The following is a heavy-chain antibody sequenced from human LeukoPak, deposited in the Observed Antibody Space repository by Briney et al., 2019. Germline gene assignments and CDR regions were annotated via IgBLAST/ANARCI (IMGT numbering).Heavy chain of an antibody. Sequence: SETLSLTCGVSGGSISSGGYSWSWIRQPPGKGLEWIGYIYYSGSTYYNPSLKSRVTISVDTSKNQFSLKLSSVTAADTAVYYCARTRARIVGGTKWFDPWGQGTLVTVSS. J-gene: IGHJ5*02. CDR1: GGSISSGGYS. CDR3: ARTRARIVGGTKWFDP. CDR2: IYYSGST. V-gene: IGHV4-30-4*07. D-gene: IGHD1-26*01.